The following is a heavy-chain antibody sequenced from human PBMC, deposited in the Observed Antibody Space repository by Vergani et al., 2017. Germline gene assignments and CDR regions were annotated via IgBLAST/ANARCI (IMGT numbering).Heavy chain of an antibody. Sequence: QVQLQQSGPGLVKPSQTLSLTCAISGDRVSSNSAAWNWIRQSPSRGLEWLGRTYYRSKWYNDYAVSVKSRITINPDTSKNQFSLQLNSVTPEDTAVYYCARGPTSIAAAGTSAIDYWGQGTLVTVSS. V-gene: IGHV6-1*01. CDR3: ARGPTSIAAAGTSAIDY. J-gene: IGHJ4*02. CDR2: TYYRSKWYN. D-gene: IGHD6-13*01. CDR1: GDRVSSNSAA.